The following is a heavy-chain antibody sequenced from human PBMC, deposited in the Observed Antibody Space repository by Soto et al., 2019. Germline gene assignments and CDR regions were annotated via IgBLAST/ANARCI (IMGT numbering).Heavy chain of an antibody. CDR3: ARDRDGGETLNWFDP. D-gene: IGHD2-21*01. Sequence: QVQLVQSGAEVKKPGSSVKVSCKASGGTFSSYTISWVRQAPGQGLEWMGRIIPILGIANYAQKFQGRVTITADKSTSTAYMELSSLRSEDTAVYYCARDRDGGETLNWFDPWGQGTLGTVSS. J-gene: IGHJ5*02. CDR2: IIPILGIA. V-gene: IGHV1-69*08. CDR1: GGTFSSYT.